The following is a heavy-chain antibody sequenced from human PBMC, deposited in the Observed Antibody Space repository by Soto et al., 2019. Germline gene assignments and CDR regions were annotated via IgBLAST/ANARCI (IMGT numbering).Heavy chain of an antibody. V-gene: IGHV3-23*01. Sequence: VHLLQSGGGLVQPGGSLRLSCATSGFTLCNSVMSWVRQAPGKGLEWVSTIAGKTYYSDSVKGRFTISRDNSQSTLYLQLHSLRAEDTAVYYCARKIDAPTGMLDHWGQGTLVTVSS. D-gene: IGHD1-1*01. CDR2: IAGKT. J-gene: IGHJ4*02. CDR1: GFTLCNSV. CDR3: ARKIDAPTGMLDH.